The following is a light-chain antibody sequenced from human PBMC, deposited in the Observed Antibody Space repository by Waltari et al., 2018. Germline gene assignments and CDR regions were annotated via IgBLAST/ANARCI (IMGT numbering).Light chain of an antibody. CDR3: QQSSNLPYT. V-gene: IGKV1-39*01. J-gene: IGKJ2*01. CDR2: DAS. CDR1: QSIATR. Sequence: DIQMTQSPSSLSASVGDSVTIPCRASQSIATRLNWYQQKPGKAPKVLVYDASTLQSGVPSRFSGSASGTHFTLTISSLQPEDSATYYCQQSSNLPYTFGQGTTLEIK.